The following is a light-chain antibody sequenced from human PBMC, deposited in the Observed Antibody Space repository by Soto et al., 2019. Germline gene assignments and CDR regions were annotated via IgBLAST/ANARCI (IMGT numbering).Light chain of an antibody. Sequence: EIVLTQSPATLSLPPGERATLSCRASQSVSSYLAWYQQKPGQAPRLLIYHASNRATGIPARFSGSGSGTDFTLTISSLEPEDFAVYYCQQRSNWLFTFGPGTKVDIK. V-gene: IGKV3-11*01. CDR2: HAS. J-gene: IGKJ3*01. CDR1: QSVSSY. CDR3: QQRSNWLFT.